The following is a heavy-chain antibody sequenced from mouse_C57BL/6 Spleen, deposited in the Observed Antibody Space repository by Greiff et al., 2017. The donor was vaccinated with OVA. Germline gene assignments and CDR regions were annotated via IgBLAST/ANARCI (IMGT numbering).Heavy chain of an antibody. CDR3: ARDGYLPYWYFDV. V-gene: IGHV1-64*01. CDR1: GYTFTSYW. Sequence: QVQLQQPGAELVKPGASVKLSCKASGYTFTSYWMHWVKQRPGQGLEWIGMIHPNSGSTNYNEKFKSKATLTVDKSSSTAYMQLSSLTSEDSAVYYCARDGYLPYWYFDVWGTGTTVAVSS. J-gene: IGHJ1*03. CDR2: IHPNSGST. D-gene: IGHD2-3*01.